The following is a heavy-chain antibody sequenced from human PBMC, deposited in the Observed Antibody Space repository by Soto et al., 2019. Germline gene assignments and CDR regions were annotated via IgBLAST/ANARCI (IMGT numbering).Heavy chain of an antibody. CDR1: RYTFTTYG. D-gene: IGHD1-1*01. J-gene: IGHJ6*02. CDR3: ARDGERNTGLNFYFYLHGMDA. Sequence: GASVKVSCKASRYTFTTYGISWVRQAPGQGLEWMGWISPYNGTTKYAEKFQGEITMTTDTATSTAYMDLRSLRSGDTAVYYCARDGERNTGLNFYFYLHGMDAWGQGTRVTVS. CDR2: ISPYNGTT. V-gene: IGHV1-18*04.